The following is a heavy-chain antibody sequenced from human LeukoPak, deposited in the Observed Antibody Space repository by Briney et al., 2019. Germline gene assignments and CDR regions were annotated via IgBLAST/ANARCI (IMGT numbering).Heavy chain of an antibody. V-gene: IGHV3-33*01. CDR3: ARDLRYSGGDY. D-gene: IGHD1-26*01. CDR2: IWYDGSNK. CDR1: GFIFSSYG. Sequence: GGSLRLSCAASGFIFSSYGMHWVRQAPGKGLEWVAVIWYDGSNKYYADSVKGRFTISRDNSENTLYLQMNSLRAEDTAIYYCARDLRYSGGDYWGQGTLATVSS. J-gene: IGHJ4*02.